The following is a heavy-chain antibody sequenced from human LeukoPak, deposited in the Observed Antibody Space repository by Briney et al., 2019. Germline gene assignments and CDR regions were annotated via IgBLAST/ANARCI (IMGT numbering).Heavy chain of an antibody. CDR2: IHYSGST. J-gene: IGHJ6*03. Sequence: SETLSLTCTVSGGSISSYYWGWIRQPPGKGLEWIGYIHYSGSTNYNPSLKSRVTISVDTSKNQFSLKLSSVTAADTAVYYCARQYGSGSYIYYYYYYMDVWGKGTTVTISS. V-gene: IGHV4-59*08. D-gene: IGHD3-10*01. CDR1: GGSISSYY. CDR3: ARQYGSGSYIYYYYYYMDV.